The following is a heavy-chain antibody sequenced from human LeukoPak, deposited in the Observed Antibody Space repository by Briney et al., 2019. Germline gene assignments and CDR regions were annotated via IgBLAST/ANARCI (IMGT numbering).Heavy chain of an antibody. CDR2: IIPILGIA. J-gene: IGHJ4*02. Sequence: ASVKVSCKASGGTFSSYAISWVRQAPGQGLEWMGRIIPILGIANYAQKFQGRVTITADKSTSTAYMELSSLRSEDTAVYYCARSRVDTAMALDYWGQGTLVTVSS. CDR1: GGTFSSYA. V-gene: IGHV1-69*04. D-gene: IGHD5-18*01. CDR3: ARSRVDTAMALDY.